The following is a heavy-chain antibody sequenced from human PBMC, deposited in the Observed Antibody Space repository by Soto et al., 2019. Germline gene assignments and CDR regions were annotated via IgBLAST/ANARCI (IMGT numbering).Heavy chain of an antibody. CDR2: IYYSGST. D-gene: IGHD6-13*01. CDR1: GGSISSYY. V-gene: IGHV4-59*01. J-gene: IGHJ3*02. Sequence: SETLSLTCTVSGGSISSYYWSWIRQPPGKGLEWIGYIYYSGSTNYNPSLKSRVTISVDTSKNQFSLKLSSVTAADTAVYYCARDKRRGAADSAFDIWGQGTMLTVSS. CDR3: ARDKRRGAADSAFDI.